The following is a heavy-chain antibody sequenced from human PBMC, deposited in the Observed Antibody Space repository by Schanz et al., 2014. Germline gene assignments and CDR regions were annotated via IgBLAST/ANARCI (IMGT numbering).Heavy chain of an antibody. D-gene: IGHD1-7*01. V-gene: IGHV3-23*04. CDR2: MSGSGSTA. J-gene: IGHJ4*02. Sequence: VHLVESGGGVVQPGRSLRLSCTGSRFTISRNPIHWVRQAPGKGLEWVSGMSGSGSTADYADSVKGRFTISRDNAENTLYLQMNSLRVEDTAVYYCAMGGYQLHHWGQGILVTVSS. CDR1: RFTISRNP. CDR3: AMGGYQLHH.